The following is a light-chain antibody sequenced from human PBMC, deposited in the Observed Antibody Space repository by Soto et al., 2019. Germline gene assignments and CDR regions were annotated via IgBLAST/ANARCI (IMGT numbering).Light chain of an antibody. Sequence: EIVLTQSPGTLSLSPGERATLSCRASQRVNSTYLAWYQQKPGQTPRLLIYGAFSRAAAIPDRFSGSGSGADFTLTISRLEPEDFAVYYCQQYSRSPRTFDQGTTVEIK. J-gene: IGKJ1*01. V-gene: IGKV3-20*01. CDR2: GAF. CDR3: QQYSRSPRT. CDR1: QRVNSTY.